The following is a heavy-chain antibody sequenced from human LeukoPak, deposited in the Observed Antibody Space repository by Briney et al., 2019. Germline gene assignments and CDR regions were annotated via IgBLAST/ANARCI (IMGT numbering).Heavy chain of an antibody. V-gene: IGHV4-30-4*01. CDR3: ARVGATSSSWYYFDY. Sequence: SQTLSLTCTVSGGSISSGDYYWRWIRQPPGKGLEWIGYIYYSGSTYYNPSLKSRVTISVDTSKNQFSLKLSSVTAADTAVYYCARVGATSSSWYYFDYWGQGTLVTVSS. CDR2: IYYSGST. CDR1: GGSISSGDYY. J-gene: IGHJ4*02. D-gene: IGHD6-13*01.